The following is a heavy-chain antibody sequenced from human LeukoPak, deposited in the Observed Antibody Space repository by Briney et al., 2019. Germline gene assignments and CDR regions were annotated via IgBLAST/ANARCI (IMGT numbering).Heavy chain of an antibody. J-gene: IGHJ4*02. CDR1: GGTFSSYA. V-gene: IGHV1-69*06. D-gene: IGHD3-10*01. CDR3: ARLMVYYFDY. Sequence: SVKVSCKASGGTFSSYAISWVRQAPGQGLEWMGGIIPIFGTANYAQRFQGRVTITADKSTSTAYMELSSLRSADTAVYYCARLMVYYFDYWGQGTLVTVSS. CDR2: IIPIFGTA.